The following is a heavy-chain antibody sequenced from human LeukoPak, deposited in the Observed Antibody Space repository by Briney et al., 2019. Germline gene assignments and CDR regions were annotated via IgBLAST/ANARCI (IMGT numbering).Heavy chain of an antibody. Sequence: GGSLRLSCAASGFTFSSYWMSWVRQAPGKGLEWVANIKQDGSEKYYVDSVKGRFTTSRDNAKNSLYLQMNSLRAEDTAVYYCAKGTMIVVVIFAFDIWGQGTMVTVSS. V-gene: IGHV3-7*03. CDR3: AKGTMIVVVIFAFDI. D-gene: IGHD3-22*01. CDR1: GFTFSSYW. CDR2: IKQDGSEK. J-gene: IGHJ3*02.